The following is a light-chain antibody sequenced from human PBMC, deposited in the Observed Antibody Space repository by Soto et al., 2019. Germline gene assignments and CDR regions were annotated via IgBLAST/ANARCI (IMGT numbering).Light chain of an antibody. J-gene: IGLJ3*02. CDR1: SSDVGGYNY. Sequence: QSALTQPPSASGSPGQSVTISCTGTSSDVGGYNYVSWYQQYPGRAPKLMIYEVTKRSSGVPDRFSGSKSGNTASLTVSGLQAEDEADYYCSSYAASNNFYFVFGGGTKLTVL. CDR3: SSYAASNNFYFV. V-gene: IGLV2-8*01. CDR2: EVT.